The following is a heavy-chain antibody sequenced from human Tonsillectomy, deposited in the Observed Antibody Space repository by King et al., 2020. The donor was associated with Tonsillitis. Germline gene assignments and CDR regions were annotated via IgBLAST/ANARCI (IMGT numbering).Heavy chain of an antibody. D-gene: IGHD2-21*02. J-gene: IGHJ3*02. V-gene: IGHV4-59*01. CDR2: IYYIGST. CDR1: GDSISGYH. Sequence: QLQDSGPGLVKPSETLSLTCPVSGDSISGYHWNWIRQPPGKGLEWIAYIYYIGSTNYNPSLKSRVTASVATSKNQLSLKLRSVTAADTAVYYCARWGSRSDSSIDSLDSWGQGTMVTVSS. CDR3: ARWGSRSDSSIDSLDS.